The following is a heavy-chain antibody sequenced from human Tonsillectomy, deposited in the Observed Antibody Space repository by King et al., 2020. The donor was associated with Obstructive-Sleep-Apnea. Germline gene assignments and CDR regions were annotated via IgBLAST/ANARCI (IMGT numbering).Heavy chain of an antibody. Sequence: VQLVESGGGLVQPGGSLRLSCAASGFTFSSYWMHWVRQAPGKGLVWVSRINGDGSSTNYADSLKGRFTISRDNAKNTLYLQMNGLRADDTAVYYCARGDYVGSYFDLWGRGSLVTVSS. CDR1: GFTFSSYW. J-gene: IGHJ2*01. D-gene: IGHD4-23*01. CDR3: ARGDYVGSYFDL. CDR2: INGDGSST. V-gene: IGHV3-74*01.